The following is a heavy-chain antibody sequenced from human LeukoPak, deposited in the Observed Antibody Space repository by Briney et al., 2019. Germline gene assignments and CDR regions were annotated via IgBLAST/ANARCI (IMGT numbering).Heavy chain of an antibody. CDR3: AREGGGYYDSSGYYDY. D-gene: IGHD3-22*01. CDR1: GFTFSSYA. J-gene: IGHJ4*02. CDR2: ISGSGGST. Sequence: GGSLRLSCAASGFTFSSYAMSWVRQAPGKGLEWVSAISGSGGSTYYADSVKGRFTISRDNAKNSLYLQMNSLRAEDTAVYYCAREGGGYYDSSGYYDYWGQGTLVTVSS. V-gene: IGHV3-23*01.